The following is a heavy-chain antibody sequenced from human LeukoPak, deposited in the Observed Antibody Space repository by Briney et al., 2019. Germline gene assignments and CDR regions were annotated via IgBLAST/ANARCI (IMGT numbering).Heavy chain of an antibody. CDR1: GYSITSGYY. CDR3: ARRPKLTSYYGGLLDY. D-gene: IGHD2/OR15-2a*01. Sequence: PSETLSLTCTVSGYSITSGYYWGWIRQPPGKGLEWIGSIYHSGSTYYNPSLKSRVTISVDTSKNQFSLKLSSVTAADTAVYYCARRPKLTSYYGGLLDYWGQETLVTVSS. J-gene: IGHJ4*02. CDR2: IYHSGST. V-gene: IGHV4-38-2*02.